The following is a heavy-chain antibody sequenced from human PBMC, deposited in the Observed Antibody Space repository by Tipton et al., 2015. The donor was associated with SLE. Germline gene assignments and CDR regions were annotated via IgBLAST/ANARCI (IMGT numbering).Heavy chain of an antibody. V-gene: IGHV4-39*01. CDR2: YYYSGSA. Sequence: TLSLTCIVSGGSISSSSYYWGWIRQPPGKGLEWIVSYYYSGSAAYNPSLKSRVTISVDTSKDQFSLRLTSVTAADTAMYYCARLSSGTGDFEHWGQGTLVTVSS. CDR3: ARLSSGTGDFEH. J-gene: IGHJ4*02. CDR1: GGSISSSSYY. D-gene: IGHD7-27*01.